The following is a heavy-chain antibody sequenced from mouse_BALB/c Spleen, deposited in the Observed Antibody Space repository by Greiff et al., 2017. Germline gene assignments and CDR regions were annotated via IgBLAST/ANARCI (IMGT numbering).Heavy chain of an antibody. D-gene: IGHD1-1*01. Sequence: EVQGVESGGGLVKPGGSLKLSCAASGFTFSSYTMSWVRQTPEKRLEWVATISSGGSYTYYPDSVKGRFTISRDNAKNTLYLQMSSLKSEDTAMYYCTRDRVSTVVATYYFDYWGQGTTLTVSS. J-gene: IGHJ2*01. V-gene: IGHV5-6-4*01. CDR2: ISSGGSYT. CDR3: TRDRVSTVVATYYFDY. CDR1: GFTFSSYT.